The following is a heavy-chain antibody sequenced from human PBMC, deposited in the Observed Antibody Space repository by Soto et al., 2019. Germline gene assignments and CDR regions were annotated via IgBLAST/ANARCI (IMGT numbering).Heavy chain of an antibody. CDR3: ATQEVGGSYVYTFDP. CDR2: TYYSGST. J-gene: IGHJ5*02. V-gene: IGHV4-61*01. CDR1: GGSVSSGSYY. Sequence: PSETLSLTCTVSGGSVSSGSYYWSWIRQPPGKGLEWIGYTYYSGSTNYNPSLKSRVTISVDTSKNQFSLKLSSVTAADTAVYYCATQEVGGSYVYTFDPWGQGTLVTVSS. D-gene: IGHD1-26*01.